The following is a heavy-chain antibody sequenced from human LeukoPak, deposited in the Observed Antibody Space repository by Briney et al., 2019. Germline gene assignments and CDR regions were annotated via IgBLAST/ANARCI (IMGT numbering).Heavy chain of an antibody. CDR1: GFTFSSYE. D-gene: IGHD6-13*01. CDR2: ISGSGSVI. Sequence: GGSLRLSCAASGFTFSSYEMNWVRQAPGKGLEWVAYISGSGSVIYYADSVRGRFTISRDNAKDSLYLQMNSLRVEDTAVYYCAREVKTASGIWWFDAWGQGTLVTVSS. J-gene: IGHJ5*02. CDR3: AREVKTASGIWWFDA. V-gene: IGHV3-48*03.